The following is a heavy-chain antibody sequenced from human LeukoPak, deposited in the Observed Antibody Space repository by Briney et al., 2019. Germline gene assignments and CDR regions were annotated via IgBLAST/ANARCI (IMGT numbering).Heavy chain of an antibody. CDR2: ISISGTYK. J-gene: IGHJ4*02. Sequence: PGGSLRLSCAAPGFPFSTYSMNWVRQAPGKGLEWVSSISISGTYKYYADSLKGRFTISRDNAKNSLYLQMNSLRAEDTAVYYCARDRDPHGIGTTAIDYWGQGTLVTVPS. V-gene: IGHV3-21*01. CDR1: GFPFSTYS. CDR3: ARDRDPHGIGTTAIDY. D-gene: IGHD1-1*01.